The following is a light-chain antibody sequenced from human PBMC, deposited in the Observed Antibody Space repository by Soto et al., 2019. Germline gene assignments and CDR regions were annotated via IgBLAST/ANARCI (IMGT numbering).Light chain of an antibody. V-gene: IGLV2-23*01. CDR1: SSDVGSYNL. CDR2: EGN. J-gene: IGLJ1*01. CDR3: CSYAGTNTFV. Sequence: QLVLTQPASVSGSPGQSITISCTGTSSDVGSYNLVSWYQQHPGKAPKLMIYEGNKRPSGVSNRFSGPKSANTASLTISGLQTEDEADYYCCSYAGTNTFVFGTGTKLTVL.